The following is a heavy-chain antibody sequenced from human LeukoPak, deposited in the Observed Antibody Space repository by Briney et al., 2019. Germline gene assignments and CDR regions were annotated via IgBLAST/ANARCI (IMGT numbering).Heavy chain of an antibody. CDR1: GGSISSYY. Sequence: SETLSLTCTVSGGSISSYYWSWIRQPPGKGLEWIGYIYYSGSTNYNPSLKSRVTISVDTSKNQFSLKLSSVTAADTAVYYCAREGSGYYDILTGYYSRGDFDYWGQGTLVTVFS. V-gene: IGHV4-59*01. J-gene: IGHJ4*02. CDR3: AREGSGYYDILTGYYSRGDFDY. D-gene: IGHD3-9*01. CDR2: IYYSGST.